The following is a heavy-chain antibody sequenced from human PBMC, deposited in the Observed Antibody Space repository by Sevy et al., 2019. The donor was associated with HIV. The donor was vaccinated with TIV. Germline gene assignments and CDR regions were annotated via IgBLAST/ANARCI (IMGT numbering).Heavy chain of an antibody. J-gene: IGHJ4*02. CDR3: ARATRDGYNPRPFDY. D-gene: IGHD5-12*01. Sequence: ASVKVSCKCSGFSFIDYGFSWVRQAPGQGLEWMAWISVYNGNTNYAQKFQGRVAVTVDSTRKTAYMELKGLGSDDTAVYYCARATRDGYNPRPFDYWGQGTLVTVSS. CDR2: ISVYNGNT. CDR1: GFSFIDYG. V-gene: IGHV1-18*01.